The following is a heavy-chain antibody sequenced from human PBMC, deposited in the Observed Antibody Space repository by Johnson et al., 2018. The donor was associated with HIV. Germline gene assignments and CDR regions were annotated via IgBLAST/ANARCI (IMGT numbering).Heavy chain of an antibody. Sequence: VQLVESGGGLVQVGGSLRLSCAASGFTFSSYGIHWVRQAPGKGLEWVSVIYSGGNTYYTDSVKGRFTISRDNSKNTLYLQMNSLRAEDTAVYYCARVGASRFDAFHVWGQGTMVTVSS. CDR3: ARVGASRFDAFHV. V-gene: IGHV3-66*01. CDR1: GFTFSSYG. J-gene: IGHJ3*01. CDR2: IYSGGNT. D-gene: IGHD3-16*01.